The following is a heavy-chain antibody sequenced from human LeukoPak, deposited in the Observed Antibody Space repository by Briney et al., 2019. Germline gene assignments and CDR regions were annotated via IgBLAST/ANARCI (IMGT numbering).Heavy chain of an antibody. CDR2: INPNSGGT. V-gene: IGHV1-2*02. D-gene: IGHD6-6*01. J-gene: IGHJ4*02. Sequence: ASVKVSCKASGYTFTGYYMHWVRQAPGQGLEWMGWINPNSGGTNYAQKFQGRVTMTRDTSISTAYMELSRLRSDDTAAYYCARLSIAARPRKEEEYYFDYWGQGTLVTVSS. CDR1: GYTFTGYY. CDR3: ARLSIAARPRKEEEYYFDY.